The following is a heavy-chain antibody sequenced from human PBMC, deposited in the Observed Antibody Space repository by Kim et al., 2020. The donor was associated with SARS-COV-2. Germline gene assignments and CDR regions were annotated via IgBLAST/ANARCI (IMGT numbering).Heavy chain of an antibody. Sequence: SETLSLTCAVSGGSISSSNWWSWVRQPPGKGLEWIGEIYHCGSTNYNPSLKSRVTISVDKSKNQFSLKLSSVTAADTAVYYCARVTTPPACTNGVSHSWSWFDPWGQGTLVTVSS. CDR1: GGSISSSNW. V-gene: IGHV4-4*02. J-gene: IGHJ5*02. CDR3: ARVTTPPACTNGVSHSWSWFDP. CDR2: IYHCGST. D-gene: IGHD2-8*01.